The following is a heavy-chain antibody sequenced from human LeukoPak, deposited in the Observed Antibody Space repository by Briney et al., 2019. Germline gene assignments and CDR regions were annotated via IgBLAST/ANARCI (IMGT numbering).Heavy chain of an antibody. V-gene: IGHV3-74*01. CDR2: MRNAGGDT. Sequence: GGSLRLSCAASGFTFNGHWMHWVRQAPGKGLVWVSRMRNAGGDTAYTDSVKGRFTISRDNAKNTLYLQMNSLKTEDTAVYYCTTDWYYYDSSGYYPAEYFQHWGQGTLVTVSS. D-gene: IGHD3-22*01. J-gene: IGHJ1*01. CDR3: TTDWYYYDSSGYYPAEYFQH. CDR1: GFTFNGHW.